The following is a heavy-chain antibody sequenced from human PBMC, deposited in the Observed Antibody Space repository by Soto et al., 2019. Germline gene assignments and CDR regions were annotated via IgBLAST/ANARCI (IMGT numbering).Heavy chain of an antibody. Sequence: EVQLVESGGDLVQRGGSLRLSCAASGFPFSSYWMHWVRHPPGKGLAWVARISGDGVTTYYADSVTGRFTVSRDNAKNTLSLQISGLRADDTAVYYCAREYYGLLTGYYTDYWGQGTLVSVSS. CDR2: ISGDGVTT. D-gene: IGHD3-9*01. CDR1: GFPFSSYW. J-gene: IGHJ4*02. V-gene: IGHV3-74*01. CDR3: AREYYGLLTGYYTDY.